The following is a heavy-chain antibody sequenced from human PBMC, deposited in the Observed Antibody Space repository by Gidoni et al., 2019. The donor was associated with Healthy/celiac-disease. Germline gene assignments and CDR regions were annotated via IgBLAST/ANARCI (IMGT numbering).Heavy chain of an antibody. V-gene: IGHV1-69*04. CDR3: ARYGSGLRLDY. CDR1: GGTFSSYA. D-gene: IGHD3-10*01. CDR2: IIPILGIA. Sequence: QVQLVQSGAAVKKPGSSVKVSCTASGGTFSSYAISWVRQDPGQGLEWMGRIIPILGIANYAQKFQGRVTITADKSTSTAYMELSSLRSEDTAVYYCARYGSGLRLDYWGQGTLVTVSS. J-gene: IGHJ4*02.